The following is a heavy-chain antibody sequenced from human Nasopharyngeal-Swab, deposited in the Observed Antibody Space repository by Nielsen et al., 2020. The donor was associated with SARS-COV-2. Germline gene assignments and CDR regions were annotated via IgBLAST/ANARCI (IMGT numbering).Heavy chain of an antibody. Sequence: WIRQPPGKGLEWVSAISGSGGSTYYVDSVKGRFTISRDNSKNTLYLQMNSLRAEDTAVYYCASSVAGTGSVYFDYWGQGTLVTVSS. V-gene: IGHV3-23*01. D-gene: IGHD6-19*01. J-gene: IGHJ4*02. CDR3: ASSVAGTGSVYFDY. CDR2: ISGSGGST.